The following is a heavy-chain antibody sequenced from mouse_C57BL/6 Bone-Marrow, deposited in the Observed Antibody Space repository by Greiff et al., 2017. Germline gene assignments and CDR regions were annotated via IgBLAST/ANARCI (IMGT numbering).Heavy chain of an antibody. CDR3: ASTDCYGDFYAMDY. CDR2: IYPGSGST. CDR1: GYTFTSYW. V-gene: IGHV1-55*01. J-gene: IGHJ4*01. Sequence: QVQLQQPGAELVKPGASVKMSCKASGYTFTSYWITWVKQRPGQGLEWIGDIYPGSGSTNYNEKFKSKATLTVDTSSSTAYMPLSRLTSEDSAVYYCASTDCYGDFYAMDYWGQGTSLTVSS. D-gene: IGHD2-3*01.